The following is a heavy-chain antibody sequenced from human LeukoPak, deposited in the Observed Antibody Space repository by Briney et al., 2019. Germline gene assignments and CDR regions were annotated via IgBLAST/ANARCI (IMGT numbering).Heavy chain of an antibody. CDR2: IYTSGST. J-gene: IGHJ5*02. V-gene: IGHV4-4*07. D-gene: IGHD4-17*01. Sequence: SETLSLTCTVSGSSISSYYWSWIRQPAGKGLEWIGRIYTSGSTNYNPSLKSRVTMSVDTSKNQFSLKLSSVTAADTAVYYCARTYDYGDEYNWFDPWGQGTLVTVSS. CDR3: ARTYDYGDEYNWFDP. CDR1: GSSISSYY.